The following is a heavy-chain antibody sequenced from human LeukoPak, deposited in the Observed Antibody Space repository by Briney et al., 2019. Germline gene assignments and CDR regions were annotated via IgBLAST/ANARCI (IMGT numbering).Heavy chain of an antibody. Sequence: AASVKVSCKASGGTFSSYAISWVRQAPGQGLEWMGGIIPIFGTANYAQKFQGRVTTTADESTSTAYMELSSLRSEDTAVYYCAGLLWFGELYHFDYWGQGTLVTVSS. D-gene: IGHD3-10*01. CDR3: AGLLWFGELYHFDY. J-gene: IGHJ4*02. CDR1: GGTFSSYA. CDR2: IIPIFGTA. V-gene: IGHV1-69*01.